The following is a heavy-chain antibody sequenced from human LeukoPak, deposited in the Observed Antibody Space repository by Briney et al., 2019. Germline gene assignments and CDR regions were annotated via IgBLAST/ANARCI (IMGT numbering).Heavy chain of an antibody. CDR1: GFTLSTYI. V-gene: IGHV3-21*01. J-gene: IGHJ4*02. D-gene: IGHD3-10*02. CDR3: ARDLVELCSKDF. Sequence: PGGSLRLSSAASGFTLSTYIMNTVRQAPGKGLEWVSSLTGNSDFMSYAHSVKGCFTISRDNAKNSLYLKMNSLRAEDTAVYDCARDLVELCSKDFWGRGTLVTVSS. CDR2: LTGNSDFM.